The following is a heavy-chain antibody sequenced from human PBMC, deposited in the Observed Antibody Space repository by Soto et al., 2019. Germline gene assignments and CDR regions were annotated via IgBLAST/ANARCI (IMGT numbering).Heavy chain of an antibody. CDR3: ARDQPRDFWSGYCDAFDI. Sequence: PGGSLRLSCAASGFTFSSYAMHWVRQAPGKGLEWVAVISYDGSNKYYADSVKGRFTISRDNSKNTLYLQMNSLRAEDTAVYYCARDQPRDFWSGYCDAFDIWGQGTMVTVSS. D-gene: IGHD3-3*01. V-gene: IGHV3-30-3*01. J-gene: IGHJ3*02. CDR2: ISYDGSNK. CDR1: GFTFSSYA.